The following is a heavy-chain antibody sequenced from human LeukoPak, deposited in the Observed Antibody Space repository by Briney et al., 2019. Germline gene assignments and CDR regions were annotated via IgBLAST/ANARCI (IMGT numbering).Heavy chain of an antibody. V-gene: IGHV4-39*07. CDR2: IYYTGST. D-gene: IGHD1-26*01. CDR3: ASTTPYYFDY. J-gene: IGHJ4*02. Sequence: SETLSLTCTVSGGSISNSDYYWGWIRQPPGKGLERIGTIYYTGSTSYNPSLKSRVTISVDTSKNQFSLNLSSVTAADTAVYYCASTTPYYFDYWGQGTLVTVSS. CDR1: GGSISNSDYY.